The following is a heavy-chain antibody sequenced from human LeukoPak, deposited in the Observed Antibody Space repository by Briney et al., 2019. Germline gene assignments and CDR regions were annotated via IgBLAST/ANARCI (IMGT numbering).Heavy chain of an antibody. CDR3: AREGRVAMVRGVISWASDI. D-gene: IGHD3-10*01. CDR1: GFTFSSYG. CDR2: IKPDGSEE. V-gene: IGHV3-7*01. Sequence: GSLRLSCAASGFTFSSYGMHWVRQAPGKGLEWVANIKPDGSEEYYVDSVNGRFTISRDNTKNSLYLQMDSLRAEDTAVYYCAREGRVAMVRGVISWASDIWGQGTMVTVSS. J-gene: IGHJ3*02.